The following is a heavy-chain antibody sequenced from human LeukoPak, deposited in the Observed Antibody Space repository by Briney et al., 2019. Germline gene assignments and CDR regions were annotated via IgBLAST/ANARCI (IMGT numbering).Heavy chain of an antibody. CDR3: AKVPYCSSTSCYPWDY. Sequence: PGGSLRLSCAASGFTFSRLAMTWVRQAPGKGLEWVSTISASGPYYADAVRGRFTISRDNSRNTLSLQMDSLRAEDTAVYYCAKVPYCSSTSCYPWDYWGQGTLVTVSS. CDR2: ISASGP. J-gene: IGHJ4*02. V-gene: IGHV3-23*01. CDR1: GFTFSRLA. D-gene: IGHD2-2*01.